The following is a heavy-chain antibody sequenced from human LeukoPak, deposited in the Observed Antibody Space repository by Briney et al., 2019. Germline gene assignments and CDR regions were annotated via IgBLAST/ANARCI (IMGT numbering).Heavy chain of an antibody. CDR3: ARVSFTVVTPSGWFDP. CDR2: IYYSGST. J-gene: IGHJ5*02. V-gene: IGHV4-39*01. D-gene: IGHD4-23*01. Sequence: SETLSLTCTVSGGSISGSSYFWGWIRQPPGKGLEWIGSIYYSGSTYYNPSLKSRVTISVDTSKNQFSLKLSSVTAADTAVYYCARVSFTVVTPSGWFDPWGQGTLVTVSS. CDR1: GGSISGSSYF.